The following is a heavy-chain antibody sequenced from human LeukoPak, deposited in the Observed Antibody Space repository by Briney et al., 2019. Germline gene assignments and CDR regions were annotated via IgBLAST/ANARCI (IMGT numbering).Heavy chain of an antibody. CDR1: GFTFSNYA. Sequence: GGSLRLSCAASGFTFSNYAISWVRQAPGKGLEWVSSISSSSSYIYYADSVKGRFTISRDNAKNSLYLQMNSLIAEDTAVYYCARARSALGYFDYWGQGTLVTVSS. CDR3: ARARSALGYFDY. CDR2: ISSSSSYI. D-gene: IGHD3-16*01. J-gene: IGHJ4*02. V-gene: IGHV3-21*01.